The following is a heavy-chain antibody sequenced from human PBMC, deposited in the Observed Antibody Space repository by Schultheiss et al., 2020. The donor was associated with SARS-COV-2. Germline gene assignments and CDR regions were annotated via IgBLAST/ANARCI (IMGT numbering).Heavy chain of an antibody. J-gene: IGHJ4*02. CDR1: GFAFSSYA. V-gene: IGHV3-7*05. CDR2: IKQDGSEK. Sequence: GESLKISCAASGFAFSSYALSWVRQAPGKGLEWVANIKQDGSEKYYVDSVKGRFTISRDNAKNSLYLQMNSLRAEDTAVYYCARVQFSFDYWGQGTLVTVSS. CDR3: ARVQFSFDY.